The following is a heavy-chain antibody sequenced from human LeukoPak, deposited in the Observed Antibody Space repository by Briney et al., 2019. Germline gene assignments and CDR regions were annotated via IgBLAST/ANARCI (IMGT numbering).Heavy chain of an antibody. D-gene: IGHD5-18*01. CDR2: IYPSGST. CDR1: GDSISSGSFY. CDR3: ARTTEGGYTYGYFYYYYMDV. Sequence: PSETLSLTCSVSGDSISSGSFYWSWIRQPAGRGLEWIGRIYPSGSTNYNPSLKSRVTISVDTSKNQFSLKLTSVTAADTAVYYCARTTEGGYTYGYFYYYYMDVWGKGTTVTISS. V-gene: IGHV4-61*02. J-gene: IGHJ6*03.